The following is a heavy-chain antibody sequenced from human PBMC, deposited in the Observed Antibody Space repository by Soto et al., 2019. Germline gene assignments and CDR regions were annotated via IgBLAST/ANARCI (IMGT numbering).Heavy chain of an antibody. V-gene: IGHV4-61*01. Sequence: SETVSLTCSFSVDSSSTSTYYWSWIRQPPGKGLEWIGYIYYSGSTNYNPSLKSRVTISVDTSKNQFSLKLSSVTAADTAVYYCARAIGMTGMDVWGQGTTVTVSS. D-gene: IGHD2-21*01. CDR3: ARAIGMTGMDV. J-gene: IGHJ6*02. CDR1: VDSSSTSTYY. CDR2: IYYSGST.